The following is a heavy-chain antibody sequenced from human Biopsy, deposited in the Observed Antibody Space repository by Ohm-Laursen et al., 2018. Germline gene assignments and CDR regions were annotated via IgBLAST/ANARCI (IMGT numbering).Heavy chain of an antibody. D-gene: IGHD2-2*02. J-gene: IGHJ4*02. CDR1: GFDFSDYS. V-gene: IGHV3-23*01. CDR2: ISGSGGNT. CDR3: AKGGYCTTSSCYMDLDY. Sequence: SLRLSCSASGFDFSDYSTSWVRQAPGKGLEWVSTISGSGGNTYYADSVRGRFTVSRDGSKSTLYLQMSSLSAEDTAFYYCAKGGYCTTSSCYMDLDYWGQGTLVTVSS.